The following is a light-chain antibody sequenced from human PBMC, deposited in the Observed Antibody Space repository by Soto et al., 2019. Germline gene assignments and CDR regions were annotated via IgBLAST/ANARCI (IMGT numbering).Light chain of an antibody. V-gene: IGKV3-15*01. J-gene: IGKJ5*01. CDR3: QQGVT. CDR2: GAS. Sequence: EIVMTQSPATLSVSPGERVTLSCRARQSVGSNLAWYQQKPGQAPRLLIYGASTRATGIPARFSGSGSGTDFTLTISRLEPEDFAVYYCQQGVTFGQGTRLEIK. CDR1: QSVGSN.